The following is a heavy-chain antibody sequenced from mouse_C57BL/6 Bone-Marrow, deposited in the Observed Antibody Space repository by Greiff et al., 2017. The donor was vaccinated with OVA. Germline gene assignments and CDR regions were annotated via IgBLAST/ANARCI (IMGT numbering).Heavy chain of an antibody. Sequence: VQLQQPGAELVRPGSSVKLSCKASGYTFTSYWMHWVKQRPIQGLEWIGNIDPSDSETHYNQKFKDKATLTVDKSSSTAYMQLSSLTSEDAAVYYCARNYGSSWGNAMDYWGQGTSVTVSS. CDR1: GYTFTSYW. CDR2: IDPSDSET. V-gene: IGHV1-52*01. D-gene: IGHD1-1*01. J-gene: IGHJ4*01. CDR3: ARNYGSSWGNAMDY.